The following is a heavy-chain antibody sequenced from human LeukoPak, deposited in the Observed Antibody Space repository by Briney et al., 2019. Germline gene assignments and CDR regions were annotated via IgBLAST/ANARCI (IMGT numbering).Heavy chain of an antibody. J-gene: IGHJ6*02. CDR1: GGSISSYY. V-gene: IGHV4-59*01. CDR3: ARGGFGVESGYYYYGMDV. CDR2: IYYSGST. Sequence: SETLSLTCTVSGGSISSYYWSWIRQPPGKGLEWIGYIYYSGSTNYNPSLKSRVTISVDTSKNQFSLKLSSVTAADTAVYYCARGGFGVESGYYYYGMDVWGQGTTVTVS. D-gene: IGHD3-10*01.